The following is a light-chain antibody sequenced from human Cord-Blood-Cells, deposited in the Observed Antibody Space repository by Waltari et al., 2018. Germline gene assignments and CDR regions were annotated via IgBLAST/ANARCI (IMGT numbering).Light chain of an antibody. J-gene: IGKJ4*01. CDR3: QQYDNLPLT. Sequence: DIQMTQSPSSLSASVGDRVTITCQASQDISNYLNWYQQKPGKAPKLLIYYASNLETGVPSRCSGIGSGTDFTFTISSLQPEDIATYYCQQYDNLPLTFGGGTKVEIK. V-gene: IGKV1-33*01. CDR2: YAS. CDR1: QDISNY.